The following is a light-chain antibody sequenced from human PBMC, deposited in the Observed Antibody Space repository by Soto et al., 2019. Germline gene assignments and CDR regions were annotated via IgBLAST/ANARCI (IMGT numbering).Light chain of an antibody. CDR3: GTWDSSLSVGV. J-gene: IGLJ3*02. CDR2: DNN. Sequence: QSVLTQPPSVSAAPGQTVTISCSGSSSNIGNNYVSWYQQFPGTAPKLLIYDNNKRPSGIPDRFSGSKSGTSATLGITGLQTGDEADYYCGTWDSSLSVGVFGGGTKLTVL. V-gene: IGLV1-51*01. CDR1: SSNIGNNY.